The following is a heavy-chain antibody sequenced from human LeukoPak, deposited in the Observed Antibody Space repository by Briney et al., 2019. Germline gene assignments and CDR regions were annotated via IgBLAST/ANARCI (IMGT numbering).Heavy chain of an antibody. J-gene: IGHJ6*03. D-gene: IGHD1-14*01. CDR1: GYSISSGYY. Sequence: PLETLSLTCTVSGYSISSGYYWGWIRQPPGKGLEWIGNIYHSGSTYYNPSLKSRVTISVDTSKNQFSLKLSSVTAADTAVYYCAREGRWAENTRTYFMDVWGKGTTVTVSS. V-gene: IGHV4-38-2*02. CDR2: IYHSGST. CDR3: AREGRWAENTRTYFMDV.